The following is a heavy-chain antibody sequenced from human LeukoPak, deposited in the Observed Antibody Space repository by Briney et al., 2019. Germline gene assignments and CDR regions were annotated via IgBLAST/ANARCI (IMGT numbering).Heavy chain of an antibody. CDR3: AKDSSSWFQNFDY. V-gene: IGHV3-9*01. CDR2: ISWNSGSI. Sequence: GRSLRLSCAASGFTIDDYAVHWVRQAPGKGLEWVSGISWNSGSIGYADSVKGRFTISRDNAKNSLYLQMNSLRAEDTALYYCAKDSSSWFQNFDYWGQGTLVTVSS. D-gene: IGHD6-13*01. J-gene: IGHJ4*02. CDR1: GFTIDDYA.